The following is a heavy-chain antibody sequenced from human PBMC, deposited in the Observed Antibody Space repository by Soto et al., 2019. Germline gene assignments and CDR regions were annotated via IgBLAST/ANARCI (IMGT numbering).Heavy chain of an antibody. Sequence: SETLCLTCAVSGGSISSGGYSWSWIRQPPGKGLEWIGCIYHSGNTYYNPSLKSRVTMSLDKSKSQFSLRLNSVTAADSAVYFCARLEGLATISYYFDFWGQGAQVTVSS. V-gene: IGHV4-30-2*01. CDR1: GGSISSGGYS. CDR2: IYHSGNT. J-gene: IGHJ4*02. D-gene: IGHD3-9*01. CDR3: ARLEGLATISYYFDF.